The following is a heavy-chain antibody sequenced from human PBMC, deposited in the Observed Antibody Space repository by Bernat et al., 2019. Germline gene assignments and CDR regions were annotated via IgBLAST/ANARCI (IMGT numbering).Heavy chain of an antibody. V-gene: IGHV3-30-3*01. CDR1: GFTFSSYA. J-gene: IGHJ5*02. D-gene: IGHD3-10*01. Sequence: QVQLVESGGGVVQPGRSLRLSCAASGFTFSSYAMHWVRQAPGKGLEWVAVISYDGSNKYYADSAKGRFTISRDNSKNTLYLQMNILRAEDTAVYYCARDPIPDYYGSGSYYNWFDPWGQGTLVTVSS. CDR3: ARDPIPDYYGSGSYYNWFDP. CDR2: ISYDGSNK.